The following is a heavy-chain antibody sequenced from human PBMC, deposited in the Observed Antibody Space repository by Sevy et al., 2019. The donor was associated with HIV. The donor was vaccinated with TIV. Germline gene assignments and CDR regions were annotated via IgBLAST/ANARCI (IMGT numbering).Heavy chain of an antibody. CDR1: GFTFSHAW. Sequence: GGSLRLSCAASGFTFSHAWMSWVRQAPGKGLEWVGRIKSKTDGGTIDNVAPVKGRFTIARDDSKNTLYLQLNSLKSEDTAVYYCTLDGIWNVGNNYYYGMDVWGQGTTVTVSS. J-gene: IGHJ6*02. CDR2: IKSKTDGGTI. D-gene: IGHD1-1*01. CDR3: TLDGIWNVGNNYYYGMDV. V-gene: IGHV3-15*01.